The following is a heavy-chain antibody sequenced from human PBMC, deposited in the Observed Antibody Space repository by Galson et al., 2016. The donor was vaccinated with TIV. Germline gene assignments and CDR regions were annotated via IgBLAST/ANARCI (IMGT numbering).Heavy chain of an antibody. Sequence: SCKVSGDSLNALVMHWVRQAPGKGLEWTGGFDPEVFKTVYAQKFQGRLTMTADTDRDTAYMELGSLRIEDTAVYYCATVAWFPGLSLDNWGQGTLVTVSS. CDR3: ATVAWFPGLSLDN. J-gene: IGHJ4*02. CDR2: FDPEVFKT. CDR1: GDSLNALV. D-gene: IGHD2/OR15-2a*01. V-gene: IGHV1-24*01.